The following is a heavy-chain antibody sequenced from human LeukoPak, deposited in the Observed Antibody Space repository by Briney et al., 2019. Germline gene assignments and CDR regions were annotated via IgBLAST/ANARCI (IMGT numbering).Heavy chain of an antibody. J-gene: IGHJ4*02. CDR1: GFAFSNYA. CDR3: ARDRLSNDFDY. V-gene: IGHV3-30*04. Sequence: GGSLRLSCAASGFAFSNYAMHWVRQAPGKGLEWVAIISYDGSKKYYADSVKGRFTISRDNSKNTLYLQMNSLRAEDTAVYYCARDRLSNDFDYWGQGTLVTVSS. CDR2: ISYDGSKK.